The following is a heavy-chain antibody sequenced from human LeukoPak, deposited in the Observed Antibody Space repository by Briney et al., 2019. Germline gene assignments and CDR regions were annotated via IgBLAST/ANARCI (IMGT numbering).Heavy chain of an antibody. V-gene: IGHV3-48*03. CDR2: ISSSGSTI. CDR3: AREGGYYDSSGANWFDP. J-gene: IGHJ5*02. D-gene: IGHD3-22*01. Sequence: GGSLRLSCAASGFTFSSYEMNWVRQAPGKGLEWVSYISSSGSTIYYADSVKGQFTISRDNAKNSLYLQMNSLRAEDTAVYYCAREGGYYDSSGANWFDPWGQGTLVTVSS. CDR1: GFTFSSYE.